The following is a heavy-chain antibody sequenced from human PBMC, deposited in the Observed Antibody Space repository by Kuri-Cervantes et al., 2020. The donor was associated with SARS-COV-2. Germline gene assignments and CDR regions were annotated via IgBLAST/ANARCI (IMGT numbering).Heavy chain of an antibody. CDR1: GFTVSSNY. J-gene: IGHJ6*02. Sequence: GGSLRLSCAASGFTVSSNYMSWVRQAPGKGLEWVSVICSGGSTYYADSVTGRFTISRDNSKNTLYLQMNSLRAEDTAVYYCARDERWRYCSGGSCYGDYYYGMDVWGQGTTVTVSS. V-gene: IGHV3-53*01. CDR2: ICSGGST. CDR3: ARDERWRYCSGGSCYGDYYYGMDV. D-gene: IGHD2-15*01.